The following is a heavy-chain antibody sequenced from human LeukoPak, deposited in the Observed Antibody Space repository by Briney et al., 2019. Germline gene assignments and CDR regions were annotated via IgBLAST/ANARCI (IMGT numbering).Heavy chain of an antibody. CDR2: ISSSSRSI. V-gene: IGHV3-48*02. J-gene: IGHJ4*02. CDR1: GFTFSSYS. CDR3: ARDILTKQAYSGYDN. D-gene: IGHD5-12*01. Sequence: PGGSLRLSCAASGFTFSSYSMNWVRQAPGKGLEWVSYISSSSRSIYYADSVKGRFTISRDNAKNSLYLQMNSLRDEDTAVYYCARDILTKQAYSGYDNWGQGTLVTVSS.